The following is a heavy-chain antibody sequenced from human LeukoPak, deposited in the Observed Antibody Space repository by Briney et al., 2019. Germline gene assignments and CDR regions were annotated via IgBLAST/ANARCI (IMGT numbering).Heavy chain of an antibody. CDR2: IKQDGSEK. CDR1: GFTISSYW. V-gene: IGHV3-7*01. CDR3: ARDRRYCSGGSCKTTYFDY. Sequence: PGGSLRLSCAASGFTISSYWMSWVRQAPGKGLEWVANIKQDGSEKYYVDSVKGRFTISRDNAKNSLYLQMNSLRAEDTAVYYCARDRRYCSGGSCKTTYFDYWGQGTLVTVSS. J-gene: IGHJ4*02. D-gene: IGHD2-15*01.